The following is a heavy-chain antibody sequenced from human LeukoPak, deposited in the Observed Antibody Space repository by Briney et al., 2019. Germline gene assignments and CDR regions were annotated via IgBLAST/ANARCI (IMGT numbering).Heavy chain of an antibody. Sequence: GGSLRLSCAASAFTLSGYWMTWVRQAPGKGLEWVANIKQDGTEKFYVDSVRGRFTISRDNTKNSLYLQMNSLRAEDTAVYYCAKDRGKTSGSYGDYWGQGTLVTVSS. D-gene: IGHD1-26*01. CDR3: AKDRGKTSGSYGDY. J-gene: IGHJ4*02. V-gene: IGHV3-7*01. CDR1: AFTLSGYW. CDR2: IKQDGTEK.